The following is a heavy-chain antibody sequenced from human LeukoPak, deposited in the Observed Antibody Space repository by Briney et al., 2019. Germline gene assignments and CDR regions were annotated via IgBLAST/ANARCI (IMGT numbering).Heavy chain of an antibody. CDR1: GFTVSSNY. CDR3: ARESGSYYRDLDY. CDR2: IYSGGST. V-gene: IGHV3-66*01. D-gene: IGHD1-26*01. J-gene: IGHJ4*02. Sequence: GGSLRLSCAASGFTVSSNYMSWVRQAPGKGLEWVSVIYSGGSTYYADSVEGRFTISRDNSKNTLYLQMNSLRAEDTAVYYCARESGSYYRDLDYWGQGTLVTVSS.